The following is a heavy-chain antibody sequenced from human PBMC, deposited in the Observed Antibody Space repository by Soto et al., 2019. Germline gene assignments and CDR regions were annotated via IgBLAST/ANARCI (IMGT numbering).Heavy chain of an antibody. J-gene: IGHJ5*02. Sequence: PSETLSLTCAVSGYSISSGYHWGWIRQPPGKGLEWLGSVHHSGSTYYNPSLKSRLTMSVDTSKNQFSLKLSSVTAADTAVYYCARDYDILTGPKPYNWFDPWGQGTLVTVSS. CDR2: VHHSGST. D-gene: IGHD3-9*01. CDR3: ARDYDILTGPKPYNWFDP. CDR1: GYSISSGYH. V-gene: IGHV4-38-2*02.